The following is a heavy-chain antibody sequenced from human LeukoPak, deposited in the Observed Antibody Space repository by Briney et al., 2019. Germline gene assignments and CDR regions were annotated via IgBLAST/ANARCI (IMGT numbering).Heavy chain of an antibody. Sequence: GGSLRLSCAASGFTFSSYEMNWVRQAPGKGLEWVSYISTSSSFIYYADSVKGRFTISRDNAKNSLYLQVNSLRAEDTAVYYCAIGMFGGFFDSWGQGTLVTVSS. CDR3: AIGMFGGFFDS. D-gene: IGHD3-16*01. CDR1: GFTFSSYE. V-gene: IGHV3-48*03. J-gene: IGHJ4*02. CDR2: ISTSSSFI.